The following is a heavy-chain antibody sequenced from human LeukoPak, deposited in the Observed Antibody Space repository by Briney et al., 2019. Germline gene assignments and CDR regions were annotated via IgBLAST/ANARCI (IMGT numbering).Heavy chain of an antibody. Sequence: SETLSLTCTVSGVSISSYYWSWIRQPPGKGLEWIGYIYYSGSTNYNPSLKSRVTISVDTSKNQFSLKLSSVTAADTAVYYCARAPIAVAGNWFDPWGQGTLATVSS. CDR2: IYYSGST. CDR3: ARAPIAVAGNWFDP. V-gene: IGHV4-59*01. D-gene: IGHD6-19*01. J-gene: IGHJ5*02. CDR1: GVSISSYY.